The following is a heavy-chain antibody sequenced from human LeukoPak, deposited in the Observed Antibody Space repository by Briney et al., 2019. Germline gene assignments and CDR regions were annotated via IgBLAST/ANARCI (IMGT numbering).Heavy chain of an antibody. J-gene: IGHJ4*02. Sequence: GGSLRLSCAASEFDFSSHAMTWVRQAPGEGLEWVSAISISGSKTYYADSVKGRFTISRDNSKNTLYLQMNSLRAEDTAVYYCANEIRPNDYWGQGTQVTVSS. CDR1: EFDFSSHA. V-gene: IGHV3-23*01. CDR3: ANEIRPNDY. D-gene: IGHD4-17*01. CDR2: ISISGSKT.